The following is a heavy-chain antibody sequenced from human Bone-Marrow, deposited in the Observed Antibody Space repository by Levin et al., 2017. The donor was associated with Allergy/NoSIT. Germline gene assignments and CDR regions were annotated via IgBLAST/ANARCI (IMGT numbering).Heavy chain of an antibody. J-gene: IGHJ2*01. CDR3: ATDQSGILVAGFSWYFDL. D-gene: IGHD6-19*01. Sequence: ASVKVSCKVSGNTLTELSIHWVRQTPGEGLEWMGGFDPEDNEIVYAQKFQGRVTMTEDTSTDTAYMELNSLRSEDTALYYCATDQSGILVAGFSWYFDLWGRGTLVIVSS. CDR2: FDPEDNEI. CDR1: GNTLTELS. V-gene: IGHV1-24*01.